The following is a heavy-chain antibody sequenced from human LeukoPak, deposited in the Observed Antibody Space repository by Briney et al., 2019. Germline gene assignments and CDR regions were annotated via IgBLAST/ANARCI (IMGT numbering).Heavy chain of an antibody. CDR1: GYTFTSYG. Sequence: ASVKVSCKASGYTFTSYGISWVRQAPGQGLGWMGWISAYNGNTNYAQKLQGRVTMTRNTSISTDYMELSSLRSEDTAVYYCARESPTRGLGSGSCNYWGQGTLVTVSS. CDR3: ARESPTRGLGSGSCNY. J-gene: IGHJ4*02. D-gene: IGHD3-10*01. V-gene: IGHV1-18*01. CDR2: ISAYNGNT.